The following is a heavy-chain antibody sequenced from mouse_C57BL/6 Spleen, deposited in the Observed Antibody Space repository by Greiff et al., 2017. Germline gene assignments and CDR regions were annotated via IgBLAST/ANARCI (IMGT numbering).Heavy chain of an antibody. J-gene: IGHJ2*01. CDR3: ARGAPSFDY. D-gene: IGHD3-1*01. V-gene: IGHV5-4*01. CDR2: ISDGGSYT. CDR1: GFTFSSYA. Sequence: EVQLVESGGGLVKPGGSLKLSCAASGFTFSSYAMSWVRQTPEKRLEWVATISDGGSYTYYPDNVKGRFTISRDNAKNNLYLQMSHLKSEDTAMYYCARGAPSFDYWGQGTTLTVSS.